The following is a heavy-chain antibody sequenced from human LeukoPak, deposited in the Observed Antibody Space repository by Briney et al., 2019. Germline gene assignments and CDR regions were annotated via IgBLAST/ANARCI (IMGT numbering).Heavy chain of an antibody. CDR3: ARHIEGRALAATLGAFDI. V-gene: IGHV4-39*01. J-gene: IGHJ3*02. Sequence: SETLSLTCSVSGGSISSDDYYWAWIRQSPGKGLEWIGAIYYSGNTYYNPSLQSRVTISVDTSKNQFSLMLSSVTAADTAVYYCARHIEGRALAATLGAFDIWGQGTVYTVSS. CDR1: GGSISSDDYY. D-gene: IGHD6-19*01. CDR2: IYYSGNT.